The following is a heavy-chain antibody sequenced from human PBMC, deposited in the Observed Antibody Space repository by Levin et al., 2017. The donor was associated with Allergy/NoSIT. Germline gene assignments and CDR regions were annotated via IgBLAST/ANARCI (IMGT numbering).Heavy chain of an antibody. V-gene: IGHV1-69*13. Sequence: SVKVSCKASGGTFNKYAFTWVRQAPGQGLEWMGGIIPILGAPSYSQKFQGRVTITADESTDTVFLELSSLRSEDTAVYYCAGGDCDGFDVLSPTGYWGQGTLVTVSS. D-gene: IGHD2-21*02. CDR1: GGTFNKYA. J-gene: IGHJ4*02. CDR3: AGGDCDGFDVLSPTGY. CDR2: IIPILGAP.